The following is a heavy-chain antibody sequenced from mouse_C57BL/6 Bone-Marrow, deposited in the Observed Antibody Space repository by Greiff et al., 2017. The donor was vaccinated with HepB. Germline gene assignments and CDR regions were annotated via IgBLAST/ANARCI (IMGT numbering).Heavy chain of an antibody. CDR3: ARGGYGSWYFDV. D-gene: IGHD1-1*01. Sequence: ESGPGLVKPSQSLSLTCSVTGYSITSGYYWNWILQFPGNKLEWMGYISYDGSNNYNPSLKNRISITRDTSKNQFFLKLNSVTTEDTATYYCARGGYGSWYFDVWGTGTTVTVAS. CDR1: GYSITSGYY. J-gene: IGHJ1*03. CDR2: ISYDGSN. V-gene: IGHV3-6*01.